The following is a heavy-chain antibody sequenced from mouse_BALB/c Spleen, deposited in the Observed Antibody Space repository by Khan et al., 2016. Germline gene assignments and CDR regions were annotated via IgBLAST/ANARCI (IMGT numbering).Heavy chain of an antibody. Sequence: EVKLLESGGGLVQPGGSLKLSCAASGFDFSRYWMSWVRQAPGKGLEWIGEINPDSSTINYTPSLKDKFIISRDNAKNTLYLQMSKVGSEDTALYYCERAGYYGYLAYWGQGTLVTVSA. V-gene: IGHV4-1*02. CDR3: ERAGYYGYLAY. J-gene: IGHJ3*01. D-gene: IGHD1-1*01. CDR2: INPDSSTI. CDR1: GFDFSRYW.